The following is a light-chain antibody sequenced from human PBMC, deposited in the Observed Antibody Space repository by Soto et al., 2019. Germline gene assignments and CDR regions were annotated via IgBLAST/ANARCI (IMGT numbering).Light chain of an antibody. CDR1: QSVSSN. V-gene: IGKV3-15*01. Sequence: EIVMTQSPATLSVSPGERATLSCRASQSVSSNLAWYQQKPGQAPRLLIYGASTRATGIPARFSGSGSETEFTLTISSLQSEDFAVYSCQQYNNWPPWTFGQGTKVEIK. CDR3: QQYNNWPPWT. CDR2: GAS. J-gene: IGKJ1*01.